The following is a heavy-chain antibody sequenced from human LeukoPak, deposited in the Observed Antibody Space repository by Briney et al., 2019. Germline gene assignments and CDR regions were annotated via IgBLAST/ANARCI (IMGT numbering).Heavy chain of an antibody. J-gene: IGHJ4*02. CDR1: GGSISSYY. CDR2: IYYSGST. D-gene: IGHD2-2*02. V-gene: IGHV4-59*01. CDR3: ARRWRGYCSSTSCYTNPFDY. Sequence: SETLSLTCTVSGGSISSYYWSWIRQPPGKGLEWIGYIYYSGSTNYNPSLKSRVTISVDTSKNQFSLKLSSVTAADTAVYYCARRWRGYCSSTSCYTNPFDYWGQGTLVTVSS.